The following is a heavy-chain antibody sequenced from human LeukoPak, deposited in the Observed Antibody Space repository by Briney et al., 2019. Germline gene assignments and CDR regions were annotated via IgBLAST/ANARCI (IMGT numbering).Heavy chain of an antibody. J-gene: IGHJ4*02. CDR1: GFTFRSYD. V-gene: IGHV3-21*01. CDR2: ISSSSNYM. CDR3: ARDQFNPYYYGSGSSFGY. D-gene: IGHD3-10*01. Sequence: GGSLRLSCAASGFTFRSYDMNGVRQDPGKGLEWVSSISSSSNYMYYADSVKGRFTISRDNAKNSLSLQMNSLRAEDAAVNYSARDQFNPYYYGSGSSFGYWGQGTLVTFSS.